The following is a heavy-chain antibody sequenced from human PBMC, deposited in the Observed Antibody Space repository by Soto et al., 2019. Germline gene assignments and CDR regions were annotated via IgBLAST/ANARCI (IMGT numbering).Heavy chain of an antibody. CDR3: VREGHYYFDY. Sequence: GGSLRLSCAASGFTFSSYSMNWVRQAPGKGLEWVSYISKSGGTTYYADSVKGRFTISRDDAKNSVYLQMSSLRPEDMAVYKCVREGHYYFDYWGQGALVTVSS. V-gene: IGHV3-48*04. CDR1: GFTFSSYS. J-gene: IGHJ4*02. CDR2: ISKSGGTT.